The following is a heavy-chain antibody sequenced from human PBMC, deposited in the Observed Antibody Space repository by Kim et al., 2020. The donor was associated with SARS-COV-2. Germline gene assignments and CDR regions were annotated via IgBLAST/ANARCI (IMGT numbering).Heavy chain of an antibody. CDR1: GGSISSSSYY. CDR2: IYYSGST. CDR3: ARHEAELGPNWFDP. V-gene: IGHV4-39*01. D-gene: IGHD1-26*01. J-gene: IGHJ5*02. Sequence: SETLSLTCTVSGGSISSSSYYWGWIRQPPGKGLEWIGSIYYSGSTYYNPSLKSRVTISVDTSKNQFSLKLSSVTAADTAVYYCARHEAELGPNWFDPWGQGTLVTVSS.